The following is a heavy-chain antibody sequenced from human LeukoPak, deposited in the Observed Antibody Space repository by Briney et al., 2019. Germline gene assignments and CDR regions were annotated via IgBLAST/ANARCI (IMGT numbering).Heavy chain of an antibody. CDR1: GFTFSSYA. V-gene: IGHV3-23*01. Sequence: PGGSLRLSCAASGFTFSSYAMSWVRQAPGKGLEWVSAISGSGGSTYYADSVKGRFTISRDNSKNTLYLQMNSLRAEDTAVYYCAKDLRKYYDSSGYRPDAFDIWGQGTMVTVSS. D-gene: IGHD3-22*01. CDR2: ISGSGGST. CDR3: AKDLRKYYDSSGYRPDAFDI. J-gene: IGHJ3*02.